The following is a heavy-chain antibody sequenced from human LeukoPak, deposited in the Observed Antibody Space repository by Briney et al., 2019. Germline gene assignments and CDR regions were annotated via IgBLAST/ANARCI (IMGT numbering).Heavy chain of an antibody. D-gene: IGHD3-22*01. CDR3: TVEVQGYDSSGYSDY. Sequence: ASVKVSCKVSGYTLTELSMQWVRQAPGKGLEWMGGFDPEDGETIYAQKFQGRVTMTEDTSTDTAYMELSSLRSEDTAVYYCTVEVQGYDSSGYSDYWGQGTLVTVSS. CDR2: FDPEDGET. CDR1: GYTLTELS. J-gene: IGHJ4*02. V-gene: IGHV1-24*01.